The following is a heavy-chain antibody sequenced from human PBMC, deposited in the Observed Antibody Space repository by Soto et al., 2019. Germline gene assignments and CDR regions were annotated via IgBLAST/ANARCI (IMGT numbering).Heavy chain of an antibody. J-gene: IGHJ4*02. Sequence: EVELLESGGGLVQPGGSLRLSCAASGFTFSTYAMSWVRQAPGKGLEWVSGISAGGGTTYYGDSVKGRFTISRDNSKNTLHLQMNSLRAEDTAVYYCAKFPDKVLQSSGWSYYFDHWGQGTLVTVSS. CDR1: GFTFSTYA. CDR3: AKFPDKVLQSSGWSYYFDH. D-gene: IGHD6-19*01. CDR2: ISAGGGTT. V-gene: IGHV3-23*01.